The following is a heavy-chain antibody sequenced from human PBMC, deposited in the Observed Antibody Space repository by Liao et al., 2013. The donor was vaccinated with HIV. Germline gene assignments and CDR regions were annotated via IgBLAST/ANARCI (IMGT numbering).Heavy chain of an antibody. J-gene: IGHJ5*02. CDR1: GGSISSYY. CDR3: ARGRGIGGRRWFDP. Sequence: QVQLQESGPGLVKPSETLSLTCTVSGGSISSYYWSWIRQPAGKGLEWIGRIYSSGSANYNPSLKSRVTMSVDTSKNQFSLKLSSVTAADTAVYYCARGRGIGGRRWFDPWGQGTLVTVSS. V-gene: IGHV4-4*07. D-gene: IGHD2-15*01. CDR2: IYSSGSA.